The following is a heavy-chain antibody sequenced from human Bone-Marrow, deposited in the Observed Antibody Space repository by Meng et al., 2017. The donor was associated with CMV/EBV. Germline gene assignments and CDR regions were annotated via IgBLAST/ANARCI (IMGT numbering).Heavy chain of an antibody. V-gene: IGHV3-21*04. Sequence: GESLKISCAASGFTFSSYSMNWVRQAPGKGLEWVSSISSSSSYIYYADSVKGRFTISRDNSKNTVFLQMNSLRAEDTAVYYCVLFWSGYSRGMDFWGQGNKVTVSS. J-gene: IGHJ6*02. CDR1: GFTFSSYS. D-gene: IGHD3-3*01. CDR3: VLFWSGYSRGMDF. CDR2: ISSSSSYI.